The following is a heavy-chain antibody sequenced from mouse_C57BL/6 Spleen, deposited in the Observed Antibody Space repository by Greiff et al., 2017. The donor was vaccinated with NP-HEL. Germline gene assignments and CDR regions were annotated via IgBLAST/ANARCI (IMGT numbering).Heavy chain of an antibody. V-gene: IGHV2-6*03. D-gene: IGHD1-1*01. CDR1: GFSLTSYG. J-gene: IGHJ1*03. Sequence: VMLVESGPGLVAPSQSLSITCTVSGFSLTSYGVHWVRQPPGKGLEWLVVIWSDGSTTYNSALKSRLSISKDNSKSQVFLKMNSHQTDDTAMYYCARSDTTVGHWYFDVWGTGTTVTVSS. CDR3: ARSDTTVGHWYFDV. CDR2: IWSDGST.